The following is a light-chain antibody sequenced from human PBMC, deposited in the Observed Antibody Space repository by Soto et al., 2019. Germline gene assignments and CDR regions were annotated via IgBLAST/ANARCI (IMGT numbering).Light chain of an antibody. CDR3: SSYTSSSTL. CDR2: DVS. V-gene: IGLV2-14*01. CDR1: SSDVGGYNY. Sequence: QSALTQPPYVSGSPGQSITISCTGTSSDVGGYNYVSWYQQHPGKAPKLMIYDVSNRPSGVSNRFSGSKSGNTASLTISGLQAEDEADYYCSSYTSSSTLFGTGTKVTVL. J-gene: IGLJ1*01.